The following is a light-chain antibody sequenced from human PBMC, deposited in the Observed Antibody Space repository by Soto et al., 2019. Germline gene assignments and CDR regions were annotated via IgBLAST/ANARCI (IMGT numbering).Light chain of an antibody. CDR2: DTS. V-gene: IGKV3-11*01. CDR1: QSVYTY. J-gene: IGKJ3*01. Sequence: EIVLTQSPAILSLSPGERATLSCRASQSVYTYLAWYQQKPGQAPRLLIYDTSIRASGVPARFSGSGSGTDFTLSISSLEPEDFAVFFCRQRSDWPFTFGRRAKVDI. CDR3: RQRSDWPFT.